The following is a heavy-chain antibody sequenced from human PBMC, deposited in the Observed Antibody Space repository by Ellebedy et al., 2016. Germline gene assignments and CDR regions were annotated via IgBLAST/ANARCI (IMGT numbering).Heavy chain of an antibody. D-gene: IGHD6-6*01. J-gene: IGHJ4*02. Sequence: GGSPRLSCAASGFTFTSYWMSWVRQAPGKGLEWVANIKQDGSKKYHVDSVRGRFTISRDNARNSLYLQMNSLRAEDTAVYYCASLGGRQRYSDWGQGTLVTVST. CDR3: ASLGGRQRYSD. CDR1: GFTFTSYW. V-gene: IGHV3-7*01. CDR2: IKQDGSKK.